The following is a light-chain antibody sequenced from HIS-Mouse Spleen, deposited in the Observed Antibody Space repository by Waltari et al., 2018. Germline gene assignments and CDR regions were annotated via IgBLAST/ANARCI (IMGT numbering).Light chain of an antibody. CDR1: ALPKKY. CDR2: EES. J-gene: IGLJ2*01. V-gene: IGLV3-10*01. CDR3: YSTDSSGNHRV. Sequence: SYELTQPPSVSVSPGQTARITCSGDALPKKYAYWYQQTSGQAPVLVIYEESKRPSGIPEGFSGSSSGTMTTLTISGAQVEDEADDYCYSTDSSGNHRVFGGGTKLTVL.